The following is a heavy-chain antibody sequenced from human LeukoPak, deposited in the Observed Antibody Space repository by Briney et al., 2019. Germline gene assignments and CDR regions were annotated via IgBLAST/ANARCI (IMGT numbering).Heavy chain of an antibody. CDR1: GFTFSSYA. J-gene: IGHJ4*02. D-gene: IGHD2-2*01. Sequence: GGSLRLSCAASGFTFSSYAMHWVRQAPGKGLEWVAVISYDGSNKYYADSVKGRFTISRDNSKNTLYLQMNSLRAEDTAVYYCARDPVVPAAHLDYWGQGTLVTVSS. CDR3: ARDPVVPAAHLDY. V-gene: IGHV3-30-3*01. CDR2: ISYDGSNK.